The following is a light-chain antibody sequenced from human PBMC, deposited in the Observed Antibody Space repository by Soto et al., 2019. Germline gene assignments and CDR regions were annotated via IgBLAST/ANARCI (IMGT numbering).Light chain of an antibody. J-gene: IGKJ2*01. V-gene: IGKV3-20*01. CDR2: GAS. CDR1: QSVSSSY. Sequence: EIVLTQSPGTLSLSXXXXXTLSCRASQSVSSSYLAWYQQKPGQAPRLLIYGASSRATGIPDRFSGSGSGTDFTLTISRLEPEDFAVYYCQQYGSSPPYTFGQGTKLEIK. CDR3: QQYGSSPPYT.